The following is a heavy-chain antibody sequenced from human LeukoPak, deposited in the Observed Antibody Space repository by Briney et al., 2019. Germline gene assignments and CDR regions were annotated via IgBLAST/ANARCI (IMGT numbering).Heavy chain of an antibody. D-gene: IGHD4-17*01. CDR3: ARDLVTVTKGFDI. V-gene: IGHV4-59*11. J-gene: IGHJ3*02. Sequence: SETLSLTCAVSGDSFRSHYWTWIRQSPGTGLEWIGYISHIGRTNYNPSLKSRVTISIDTSKNQFSLKLRSVTAADTAVYYCARDLVTVTKGFDIWGQGTMVSVSS. CDR1: GDSFRSHY. CDR2: ISHIGRT.